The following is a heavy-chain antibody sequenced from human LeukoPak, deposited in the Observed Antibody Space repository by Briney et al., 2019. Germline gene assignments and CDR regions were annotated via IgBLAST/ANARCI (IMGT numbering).Heavy chain of an antibody. J-gene: IGHJ4*02. CDR2: INSDGSTT. V-gene: IGHV3-74*01. CDR1: GFTFSSYW. Sequence: LSGGSLRLSCAASGFTFSSYWMHWVRQAPGRGLVWVSRINSDGSTTTYADSVKGRFTISRDNAKNTLYLQMNSLRAEDTAVYYCARDHEGDSYGFDYWGQGTLVTVSS. CDR3: ARDHEGDSYGFDY. D-gene: IGHD5-18*01.